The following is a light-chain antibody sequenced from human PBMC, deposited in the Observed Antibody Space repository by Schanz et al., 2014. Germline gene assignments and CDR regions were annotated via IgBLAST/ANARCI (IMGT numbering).Light chain of an antibody. CDR1: QSISTW. J-gene: IGKJ1*01. Sequence: DMQMTQSPSPLSASVGDRVTITCRASQSISTWLAWYQQKPGKAPKLLIYAASTLQSGVPSRFSGGGSGTDFTLTISSLQPEDFATYYCQQGYDTPVWTFGQGTKVEVK. V-gene: IGKV1-39*01. CDR3: QQGYDTPVWT. CDR2: AAS.